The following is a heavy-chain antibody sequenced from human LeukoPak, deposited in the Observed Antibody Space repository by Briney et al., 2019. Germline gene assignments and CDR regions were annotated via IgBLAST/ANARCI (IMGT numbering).Heavy chain of an antibody. Sequence: PSETLSLTCTVSGGSISSSGYYWGWIRQPPGKGLEWIGSIYYSGSTYYNPSLKSRVTISVDTSKNQFSLKLSSVTAADTAVYYCARGSFGVITESSDAFDIWGQGAMVTVSS. CDR3: ARGSFGVITESSDAFDI. V-gene: IGHV4-39*07. J-gene: IGHJ3*02. CDR1: GGSISSSGYY. D-gene: IGHD3-3*02. CDR2: IYYSGST.